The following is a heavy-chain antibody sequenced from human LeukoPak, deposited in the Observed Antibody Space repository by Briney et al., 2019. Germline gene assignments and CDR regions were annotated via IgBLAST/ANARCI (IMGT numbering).Heavy chain of an antibody. J-gene: IGHJ4*02. CDR3: ATGYGDFRVEGRYFYS. Sequence: SETLSLTCSVSGDSLSSYYWSWIRQPPGKGLEFIGHVHYSGTTNYNPSLRSRVTISIDTSKKHFFLKLKSVTAADTAVYYCATGYGDFRVEGRYFYSWGQGTLVTVSS. D-gene: IGHD4-17*01. CDR2: VHYSGTT. V-gene: IGHV4-59*01. CDR1: GDSLSSYY.